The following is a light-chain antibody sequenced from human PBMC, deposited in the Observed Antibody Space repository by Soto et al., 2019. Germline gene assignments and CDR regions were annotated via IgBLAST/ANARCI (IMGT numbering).Light chain of an antibody. CDR2: WAS. Sequence: TQSPATLSLSPGERATLSCRASQSIHTSLAWYQQKPGQPPKVLIYWASTRETGVPDRFTGSGSGTDVTLTISSLQAEDVAVYYCQQYFDSPVTFGGGTKVDI. V-gene: IGKV3-15*01. J-gene: IGKJ4*01. CDR3: QQYFDSPVT. CDR1: QSIHTS.